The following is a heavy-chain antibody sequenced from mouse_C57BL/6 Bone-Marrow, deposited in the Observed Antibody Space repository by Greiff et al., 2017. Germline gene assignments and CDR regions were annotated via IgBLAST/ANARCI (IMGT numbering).Heavy chain of an antibody. CDR1: GFPFSSYA. D-gene: IGHD4-1*01. V-gene: IGHV5-4*01. CDR2: ISDGGSYP. CDR3: ARETGTIGYFDV. J-gene: IGHJ1*03. Sequence: EVMLVESGGGLGKPGGSLNLSFAASGFPFSSYAMSWVRQTPEKRLEWVATISDGGSYPYYPDNVKGRFTISRDNAKNNLYLQMSHLKSEDTAMYYCARETGTIGYFDVWGTGTTVTVSS.